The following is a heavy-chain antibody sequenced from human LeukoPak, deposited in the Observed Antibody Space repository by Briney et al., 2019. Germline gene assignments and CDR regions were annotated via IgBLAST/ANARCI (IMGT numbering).Heavy chain of an antibody. CDR3: AREADYVSFDY. Sequence: ASVKVSCKAFGYTFTSNYMHWVRQAPGKGPEWMGVISPSGGSTNYAQTLQGRVTMTTDTSTSTAYMELRSLRSDDTAVYYCAREADYVSFDYWGQGTLVTVSS. CDR1: GYTFTSNY. CDR2: ISPSGGST. J-gene: IGHJ4*02. D-gene: IGHD4-17*01. V-gene: IGHV1-46*01.